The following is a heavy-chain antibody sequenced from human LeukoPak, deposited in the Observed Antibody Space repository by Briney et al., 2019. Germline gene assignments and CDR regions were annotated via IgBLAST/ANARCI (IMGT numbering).Heavy chain of an antibody. Sequence: KPSETLSLTCTVSGGSISSYYWSCIRQPPGKGLEWIGYISNSGSTNYNSSLKSRVTISVDTSKNQFSLTLSSVTATDTAVYYCARHGAVAGSAHFDYWGHGTLVTVSS. V-gene: IGHV4-59*08. CDR3: ARHGAVAGSAHFDY. CDR2: ISNSGST. D-gene: IGHD6-19*01. J-gene: IGHJ4*01. CDR1: GGSISSYY.